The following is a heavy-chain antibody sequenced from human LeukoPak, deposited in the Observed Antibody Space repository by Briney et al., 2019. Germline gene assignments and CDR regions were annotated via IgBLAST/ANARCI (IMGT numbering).Heavy chain of an antibody. V-gene: IGHV1-2*02. CDR1: GYTFTGYY. Sequence: ASVKVSCKASGYTFTGYYMHWVRQAPGQGLEWMGWINPNSGGTNYAQKFQGRVTMTRDTSISTAYMELSRLRSDDTAVYYCAREVGATTDYYHGMDVWGQGTTVTVSS. J-gene: IGHJ6*02. D-gene: IGHD1-26*01. CDR2: INPNSGGT. CDR3: AREVGATTDYYHGMDV.